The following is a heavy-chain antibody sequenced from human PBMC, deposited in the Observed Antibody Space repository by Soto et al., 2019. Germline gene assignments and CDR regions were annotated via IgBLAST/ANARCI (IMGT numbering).Heavy chain of an antibody. CDR2: IYYSGST. V-gene: IGHV4-31*03. D-gene: IGHD2-15*01. CDR3: ARGEVVASNGFEP. J-gene: IGHJ5*02. CDR1: GGSIIDSGSFY. Sequence: QVQMQESGPGLVKPSQTLYLTCSVSGGSIIDSGSFYWNWIRQHPGKGLEWIGYIYYSGSTYYNRSLKSRATISLDTSKNQFSLKLTSVTAADTAIYYCARGEVVASNGFEPWGQGTLVTVSS.